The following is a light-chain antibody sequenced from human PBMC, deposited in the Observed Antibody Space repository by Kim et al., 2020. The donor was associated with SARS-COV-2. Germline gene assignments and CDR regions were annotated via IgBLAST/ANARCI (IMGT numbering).Light chain of an antibody. J-gene: IGLJ2*01. CDR1: SLRSYY. CDR3: QSRDSGGNVV. Sequence: SSELTQDPAVSVALGQTVRITCQGDSLRSYYATWYQQKPRQAPVLVIYGRNNRPSGIPDRFSGSASGNTASLTIAGAQAGDEAEFYCQSRDSGGNVVFGGGTKLTV. CDR2: GRN. V-gene: IGLV3-19*01.